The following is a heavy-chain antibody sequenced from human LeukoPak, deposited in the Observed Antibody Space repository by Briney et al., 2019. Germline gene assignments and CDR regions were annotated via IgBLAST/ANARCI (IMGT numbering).Heavy chain of an antibody. CDR2: IYPGDPDT. CDR1: GYSFTSYW. Sequence: GESLKISCKGSGYSFTSYWIGWVRQMPGKGPEWMGIIYPGDPDTRYSPSFQGQVTISADKSNSTAYLQWSSLKASDTAMYYCARGGREVATPFDYWGQGTLVTVSS. D-gene: IGHD5-12*01. V-gene: IGHV5-51*01. CDR3: ARGGREVATPFDY. J-gene: IGHJ4*02.